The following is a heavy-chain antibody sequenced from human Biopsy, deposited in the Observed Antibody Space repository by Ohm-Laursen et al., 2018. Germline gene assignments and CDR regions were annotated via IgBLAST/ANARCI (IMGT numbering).Heavy chain of an antibody. CDR3: ARTTNSTGWPYYYFYGMDV. J-gene: IGHJ6*02. Sequence: TLSLTCTVSGGSISSDYWSWIRQTPGKGLEWIGYIYYSGSTNYNPSLKSRVTISVDTSKNQFSLRLNSVTAADTAVYYCARTTNSTGWPYYYFYGMDVWGQGTTVTVSS. CDR2: IYYSGST. D-gene: IGHD2/OR15-2a*01. CDR1: GGSISSDY. V-gene: IGHV4-59*01.